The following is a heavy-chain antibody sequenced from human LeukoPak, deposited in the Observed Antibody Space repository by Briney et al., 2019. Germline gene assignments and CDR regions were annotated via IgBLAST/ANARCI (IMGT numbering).Heavy chain of an antibody. V-gene: IGHV3-21*01. D-gene: IGHD1/OR15-1a*01. CDR2: ISSSSSYI. CDR1: GFTFSSYS. CDR3: AGEPYPTTPFDP. J-gene: IGHJ5*02. Sequence: PGGSLRLSCAASGFTFSSYSMNWVRQAPGKGLEWVSSISSSSSYIYYADSVKGRFTISRDNAKNSLYLQMNSLRAEDTAVYYCAGEPYPTTPFDPWGQGTLVTVSS.